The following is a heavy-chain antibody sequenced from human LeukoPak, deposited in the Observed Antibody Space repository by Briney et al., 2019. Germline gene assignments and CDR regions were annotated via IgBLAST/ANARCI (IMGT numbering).Heavy chain of an antibody. Sequence: SETLSLTCTVSGGSINSYYWTWIRQPPGKGLEWIGYIYYTGSTIYNPSLSSRVTISVDTSKNQFSLKLSSVTAADTAVYYCARGFEHFGDYAGLVAFDIWGQGTMVTVSS. CDR3: ARGFEHFGDYAGLVAFDI. V-gene: IGHV4-59*12. CDR1: GGSINSYY. CDR2: IYYTGST. J-gene: IGHJ3*02. D-gene: IGHD4-17*01.